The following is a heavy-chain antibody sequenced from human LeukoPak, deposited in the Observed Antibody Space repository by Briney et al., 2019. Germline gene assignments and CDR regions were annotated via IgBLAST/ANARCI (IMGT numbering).Heavy chain of an antibody. J-gene: IGHJ4*02. Sequence: GGSLRLSCAASGFTFSSYSMNWVRQAPGKGLEWVSSISSSSSYIYYADSVKGRFTISRDNAKNSLYLQMNSLKTEDTAVYYCTRVGDYDSTGFDYWGQGTLVTVSS. CDR2: ISSSSSYI. CDR3: TRVGDYDSTGFDY. D-gene: IGHD3-22*01. CDR1: GFTFSSYS. V-gene: IGHV3-21*03.